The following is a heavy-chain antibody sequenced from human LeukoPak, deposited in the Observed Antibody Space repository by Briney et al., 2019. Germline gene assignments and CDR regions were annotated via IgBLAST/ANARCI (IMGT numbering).Heavy chain of an antibody. CDR1: GYTFTDFA. D-gene: IGHD1-1*01. CDR2: INTNNGKP. V-gene: IGHV7-4-1*02. CDR3: ARPPRPEREWNEDY. J-gene: IGHJ4*02. Sequence: GASVKVSCKASGYTFTDFAMNWVRQAPGQGLEWMGWINTNNGKPRYAQDFTGRFVFSLDTSVSTAYLQISSLKAEDTAVYYCARPPRPEREWNEDYWGQGTLVTVPP.